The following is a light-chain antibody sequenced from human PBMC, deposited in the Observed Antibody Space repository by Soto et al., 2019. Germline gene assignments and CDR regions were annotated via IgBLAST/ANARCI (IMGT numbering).Light chain of an antibody. V-gene: IGKV3-15*01. CDR2: AAT. J-gene: IGKJ2*01. CDR1: ARISSE. CDR3: QPSYEWPQT. Sequence: EKAMTQSPATLSVSPGERVTLSCSASARISSELAWYQQHPGQPPRLLIYAATARPTGSPARFSGSESGTEFNLHISSLQSEDLAVYYCQPSYEWPQTFGQGTKLEI.